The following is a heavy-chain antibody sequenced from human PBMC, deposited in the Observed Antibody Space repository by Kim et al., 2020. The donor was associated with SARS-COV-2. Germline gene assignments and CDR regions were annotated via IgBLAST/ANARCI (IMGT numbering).Heavy chain of an antibody. CDR3: AREPPPPGDDSSDSYLSYAFDI. J-gene: IGHJ3*02. D-gene: IGHD3-22*01. CDR2: IYYSGST. Sequence: SETLSLTCTVSGGSISSYYWSWIRQPPGKGLEWIGYIYYSGSTNYNPSLKSRVTISVDTSKNQFSLKLSSVTAADTAVYYCAREPPPPGDDSSDSYLSYAFDIWGQGTMVTVSS. CDR1: GGSISSYY. V-gene: IGHV4-59*13.